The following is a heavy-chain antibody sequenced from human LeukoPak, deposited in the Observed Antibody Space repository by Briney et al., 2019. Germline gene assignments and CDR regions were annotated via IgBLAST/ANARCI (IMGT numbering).Heavy chain of an antibody. J-gene: IGHJ3*02. V-gene: IGHV4-61*01. CDR2: IYYSGST. CDR3: ARVVAAAGNAFDI. Sequence: SETLSLTCTVSGASISSGTYYWSWIRQPPGKGLEWIGYIYYSGSTNYNPSLKSRVTISVDTSKNQFSLKLSSVTAADTAVYYCARVVAAAGNAFDIWGQGTMVTVSS. CDR1: GASISSGTYY. D-gene: IGHD6-13*01.